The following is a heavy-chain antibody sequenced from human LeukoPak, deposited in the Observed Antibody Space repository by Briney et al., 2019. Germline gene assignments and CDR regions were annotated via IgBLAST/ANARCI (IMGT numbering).Heavy chain of an antibody. V-gene: IGHV3-7*03. D-gene: IGHD3-22*01. CDR1: GFTFSSYW. J-gene: IGHJ5*02. CDR2: IKQDGSDK. Sequence: GGSLRLSCEVSGFTFSSYWMNWVRQAPGKGLEWVANIKQDGSDKYYVDSVKGRFTISRDNSKNTLYLQMNSLRAEDTAVYYCARDRYYYDSSGYWGLDPWGQGTLVTVSS. CDR3: ARDRYYYDSSGYWGLDP.